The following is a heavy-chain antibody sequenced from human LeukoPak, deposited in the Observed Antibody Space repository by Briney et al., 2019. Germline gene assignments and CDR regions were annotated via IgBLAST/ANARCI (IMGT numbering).Heavy chain of an antibody. Sequence: RGSPRLSSAASGFTSTTYWMHWVRQAPGQGLVWVSRMNSDGSGTNYADSVKGRFTNSRDNAKNTLYLQMNSLRAEDTAVYYCASRGTSSWYYFVCWGRGTLVIVSS. J-gene: IGHJ4*02. CDR1: GFTSTTYW. CDR2: MNSDGSGT. CDR3: ASRGTSSWYYFVC. V-gene: IGHV3-74*01. D-gene: IGHD6-13*01.